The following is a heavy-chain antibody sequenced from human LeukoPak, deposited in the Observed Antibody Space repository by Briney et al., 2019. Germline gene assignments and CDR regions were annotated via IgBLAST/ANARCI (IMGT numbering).Heavy chain of an antibody. CDR2: IRYDGSNK. J-gene: IGHJ5*02. CDR3: AKVGDYFDSTGYYNL. D-gene: IGHD3-22*01. V-gene: IGHV3-30*02. CDR1: GFTFTNFG. Sequence: GGSLRLSCEASGFTFTNFGMHWVRQAPGKGLEWVAFIRYDGSNKDYADSVKGRFTISRDNSKNTLYLQMNSLRPEDTAVYYCAKVGDYFDSTGYYNLWGQGTLVTVSS.